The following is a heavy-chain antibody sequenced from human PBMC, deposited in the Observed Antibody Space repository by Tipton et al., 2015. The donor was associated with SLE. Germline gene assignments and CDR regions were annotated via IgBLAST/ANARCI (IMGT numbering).Heavy chain of an antibody. V-gene: IGHV4-59*01. CDR3: ATYKYGDGYNWFDP. Sequence: TLSLTCAASGFTFSSYSMNWVRQAPGKGLEWIGHMYYTGHTTYNPSLKSRVTMSVDMSKNQFSLRLNSVTAADTAMYYCATYKYGDGYNWFDPWGQGTLVSVSS. CDR1: GFTFSSYS. J-gene: IGHJ5*02. D-gene: IGHD2-21*02. CDR2: MYYTGHT.